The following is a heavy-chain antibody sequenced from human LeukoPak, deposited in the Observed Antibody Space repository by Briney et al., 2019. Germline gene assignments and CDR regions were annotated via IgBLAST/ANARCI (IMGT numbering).Heavy chain of an antibody. CDR2: IYDSGTT. CDR3: ARAPLAAAGFYYGMDV. J-gene: IGHJ6*02. D-gene: IGHD6-13*01. V-gene: IGHV4-39*07. CDR1: GDSTSSSTYY. Sequence: PSETLSLTCTVSGDSTSSSTYYWDWIRQAPGKGLEWIGNIYDSGTTHYNPSLKSRVTISGDTSKNQFSLKLSSVTAADTAVYYCARAPLAAAGFYYGMDVWGQGTTVTVSS.